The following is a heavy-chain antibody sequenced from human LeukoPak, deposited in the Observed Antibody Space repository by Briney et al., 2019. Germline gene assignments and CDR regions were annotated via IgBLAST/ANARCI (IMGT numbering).Heavy chain of an antibody. CDR2: IKQDGSEK. D-gene: IGHD2-2*01. CDR1: GFTFSSYW. Sequence: GGSLRLSCAASGFTFSSYWMSWVRQAPGKGLEWVANIKQDGSEKYYVDSVKGRFTISRDNAKNSLYLQMNSLRAEDTAVYYCAREFVVVVPAAIMYYYYYYMDVWGKGTTVTISS. CDR3: AREFVVVVPAAIMYYYYYYMDV. V-gene: IGHV3-7*01. J-gene: IGHJ6*03.